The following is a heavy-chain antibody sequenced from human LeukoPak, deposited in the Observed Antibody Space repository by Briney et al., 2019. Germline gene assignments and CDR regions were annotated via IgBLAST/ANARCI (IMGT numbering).Heavy chain of an antibody. CDR3: ARGDRGLVTIDY. CDR1: GFTVSSNY. D-gene: IGHD3/OR15-3a*01. J-gene: IGHJ4*02. CDR2: IYSGGST. Sequence: PGGSLRLSCSAPGFTVSSNYMSWVRQAPGKGLEWVSVIYSGGSTYYADSVKGRFTISRDNSKNTLYLQMNSLRAEDTAVYYCARGDRGLVTIDYWGQGTLVTVSS. V-gene: IGHV3-53*01.